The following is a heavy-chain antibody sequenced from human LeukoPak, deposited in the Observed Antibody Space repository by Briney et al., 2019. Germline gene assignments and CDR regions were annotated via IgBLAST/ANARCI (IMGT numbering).Heavy chain of an antibody. D-gene: IGHD6-19*01. CDR3: ARSIAVAGFYFDY. CDR2: IYYSGST. J-gene: IGHJ4*02. Sequence: SGTLSLTCTVPGGSISSYYWSWIRQPPGKGLEWIGYIYYSGSTNYNPSLKSRVTISVDTSKNQFSLKLSSVTAADTAVYYCARSIAVAGFYFDYWGQGTLVTVSS. CDR1: GGSISSYY. V-gene: IGHV4-59*01.